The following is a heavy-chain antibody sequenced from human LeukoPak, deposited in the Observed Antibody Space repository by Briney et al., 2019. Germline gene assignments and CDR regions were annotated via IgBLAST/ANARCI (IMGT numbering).Heavy chain of an antibody. Sequence: GGSLRLSCAVSGFTVSSNYMCWVRQAPGKGLEWVSVIYSGGSTYYADSVKGRFTISRDNSKNTLYLQMNSLRAEDTAMYYCARDYYYGFYYWGQGTLVTVSS. V-gene: IGHV3-53*01. CDR3: ARDYYYGFYY. D-gene: IGHD3-10*01. J-gene: IGHJ4*02. CDR2: IYSGGST. CDR1: GFTVSSNY.